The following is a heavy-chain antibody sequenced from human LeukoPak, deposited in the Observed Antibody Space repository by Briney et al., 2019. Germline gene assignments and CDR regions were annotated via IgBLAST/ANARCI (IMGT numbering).Heavy chain of an antibody. J-gene: IGHJ5*02. CDR1: GFTLSNAW. V-gene: IGHV3-15*01. CDR2: IKSKIDGGTT. D-gene: IGHD4-17*01. Sequence: GGSLRLSCAASGFTLSNAWMSWVRQAPGKGREWVGRIKSKIDGGTTDYALPVKGRFTISRDDSKNPLNLQMNSLKTEDPAVYSCTTQISDYGDYWFDTWGQGTQVTVSS. CDR3: TTQISDYGDYWFDT.